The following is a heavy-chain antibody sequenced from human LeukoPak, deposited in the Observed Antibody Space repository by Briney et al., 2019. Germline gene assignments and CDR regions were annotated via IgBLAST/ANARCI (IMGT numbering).Heavy chain of an antibody. Sequence: GGSLRLSCAASGFTFSSYWMSWVRQAPGKGLEWVANIKQDGSEKYYVDSVKGRFTISRDNAKNSLYLQMNSLRAEDTAVYYCTKDGEYYYGSGSYPNWFDPWGQGTLVTVSS. V-gene: IGHV3-7*03. CDR2: IKQDGSEK. CDR1: GFTFSSYW. D-gene: IGHD3-10*01. CDR3: TKDGEYYYGSGSYPNWFDP. J-gene: IGHJ5*02.